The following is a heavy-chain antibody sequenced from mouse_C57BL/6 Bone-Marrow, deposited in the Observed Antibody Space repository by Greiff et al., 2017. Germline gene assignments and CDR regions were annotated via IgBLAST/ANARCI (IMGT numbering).Heavy chain of an antibody. Sequence: QVQLQQPGAELVKPGASVKLSCKASGYTFTSYWMQWVKQRPGQGLEWIGEIDPSDSYTNYNQKFKGKATLTVDTSSSTAYMQLSSLTSEDSAVYYCARDGYPYYWGQGTTRTVSS. CDR1: GYTFTSYW. D-gene: IGHD2-3*01. CDR3: ARDGYPYY. J-gene: IGHJ2*01. V-gene: IGHV1-50*01. CDR2: IDPSDSYT.